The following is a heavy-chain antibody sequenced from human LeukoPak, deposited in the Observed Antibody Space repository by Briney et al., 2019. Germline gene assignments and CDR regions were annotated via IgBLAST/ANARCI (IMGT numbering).Heavy chain of an antibody. D-gene: IGHD6-6*01. J-gene: IGHJ4*02. Sequence: SETLSLTCTVSGGSISSSRYYWGWIRQPPGQGLEWIGSIYYTGSTYYNPSLKSRVTISVDTSKNQFSLKLYSVTEADTAVYYCARRKYSSSSAFDYWGQGTLVTVSS. CDR2: IYYTGST. CDR3: ARRKYSSSSAFDY. CDR1: GGSISSSRYY. V-gene: IGHV4-39*07.